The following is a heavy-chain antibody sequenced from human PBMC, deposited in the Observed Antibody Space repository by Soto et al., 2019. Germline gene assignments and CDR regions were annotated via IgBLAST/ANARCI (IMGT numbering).Heavy chain of an antibody. Sequence: PSETLSLTCVVSGTSISSTFWWTLIRQPPGKGLEWIGYIYYSGSTNYNPSLKSRVTISVDTSKNQFSLKLSSVTAADTAVYYCARRYGSCFDYWGQGTLVTVS. D-gene: IGHD5-18*01. J-gene: IGHJ4*02. CDR1: GTSISSTFW. CDR2: IYYSGST. CDR3: ARRYGSCFDY. V-gene: IGHV4-59*08.